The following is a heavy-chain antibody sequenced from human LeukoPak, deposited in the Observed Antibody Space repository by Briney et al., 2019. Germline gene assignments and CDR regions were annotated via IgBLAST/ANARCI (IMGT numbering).Heavy chain of an antibody. V-gene: IGHV7-4-1*02. D-gene: IGHD2-15*01. CDR1: GYTFTSYA. Sequence: ASVKVSCKASGYTFTSYAMNWVRQAPGQGLEWMGWINTNTGNPTYAQGFTGRFVFSLDTSVSTAYLQWSSLKASDTAMYYCARPAYCSGGSCYAIDYWGQGTLVTVSS. CDR3: ARPAYCSGGSCYAIDY. J-gene: IGHJ4*02. CDR2: INTNTGNP.